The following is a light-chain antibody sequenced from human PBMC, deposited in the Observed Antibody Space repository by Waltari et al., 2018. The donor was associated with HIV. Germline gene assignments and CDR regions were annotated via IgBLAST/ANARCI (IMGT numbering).Light chain of an antibody. J-gene: IGLJ1*01. CDR3: CSYGGFTTYV. Sequence: QSCPTQPAPASGSPGHAVPPSCLRTRSAGGGFTLFPWYKQHPGKAPQLLIFEDTERPSGVSNRFSASKSGTTASLTISGLLAEDAADYYCCSYGGFTTYVFGSGTKVTVL. CDR2: EDT. CDR1: RSAGGGFTL. V-gene: IGLV2-23*01.